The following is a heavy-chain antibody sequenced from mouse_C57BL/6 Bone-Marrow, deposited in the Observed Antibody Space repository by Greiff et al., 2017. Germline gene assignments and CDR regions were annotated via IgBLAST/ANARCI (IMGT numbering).Heavy chain of an antibody. CDR2: INPSSGYT. CDR1: GYTFTSYT. J-gene: IGHJ2*01. D-gene: IGHD1-3*01. Sequence: VQLQQSGAELARPGASVKMSCKASGYTFTSYTMHWVKQRPGQGLEWIGYINPSSGYTKYNQKFKDKATFTADKSSSTAYMQLSSLTSEDSAVYYCARLGSSPFDYWGQGTTLTVSS. V-gene: IGHV1-4*01. CDR3: ARLGSSPFDY.